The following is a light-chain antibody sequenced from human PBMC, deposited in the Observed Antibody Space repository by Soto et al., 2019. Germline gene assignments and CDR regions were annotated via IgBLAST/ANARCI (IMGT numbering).Light chain of an antibody. CDR2: GAS. CDR3: QHFLSSPGFT. Sequence: EIVLTQSPGTLSLSPGERATLSCRASQSINSRYLAWYQQKPGQAPRLLIYGASSRATGIPDRFSGSGSGTDFTLTISRLEPEDFAVYYCQHFLSSPGFTFGPGTIVDIK. V-gene: IGKV3-20*01. J-gene: IGKJ3*01. CDR1: QSINSRY.